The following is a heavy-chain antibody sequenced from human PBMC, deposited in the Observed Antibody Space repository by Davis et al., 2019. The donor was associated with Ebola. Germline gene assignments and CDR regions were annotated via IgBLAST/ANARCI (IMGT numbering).Heavy chain of an antibody. J-gene: IGHJ3*02. CDR1: GYTFTNYY. CDR2: INPSSGST. CDR3: ARGATVLRFVRPLDI. D-gene: IGHD3-3*01. V-gene: IGHV1-46*01. Sequence: ASVKVSCKASGYTFTNYYMFWVRQALGQGLECMGTINPSSGSTRYAQKFQGRVTMTRDTSTSTVYMELNSLRSEDTAVYYCARGATVLRFVRPLDIWGQGTMVTVSS.